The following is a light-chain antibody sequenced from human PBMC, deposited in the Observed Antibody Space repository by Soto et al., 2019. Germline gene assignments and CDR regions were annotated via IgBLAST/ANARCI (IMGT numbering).Light chain of an antibody. CDR1: QGISSY. Sequence: AIRMTQSPSSLSASTGDRVTITCQASQGISSYLAWYQQKPGKAPKLLIYAASTLQSGVPSRFSGSGSGTDFTLTISCLHSEDFATYYCQQYYSYPRTFGQGTKVDIK. CDR2: AAS. V-gene: IGKV1-8*01. J-gene: IGKJ1*01. CDR3: QQYYSYPRT.